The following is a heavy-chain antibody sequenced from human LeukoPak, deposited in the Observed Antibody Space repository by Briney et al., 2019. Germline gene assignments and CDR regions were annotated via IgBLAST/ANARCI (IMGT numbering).Heavy chain of an antibody. CDR3: AKVPRGYSYAFFDY. CDR2: ISHDGSNT. Sequence: PGTSLRLSCAASGFTFSSSGMHWVRQAPGKGLEWVAVISHDGSNTYYGDSVKGRFTISRDSSKNTLYLQVNSLRAEDTAVYYCAKVPRGYSYAFFDYWGQGTLVTVSS. V-gene: IGHV3-30*18. D-gene: IGHD5-18*01. CDR1: GFTFSSSG. J-gene: IGHJ4*02.